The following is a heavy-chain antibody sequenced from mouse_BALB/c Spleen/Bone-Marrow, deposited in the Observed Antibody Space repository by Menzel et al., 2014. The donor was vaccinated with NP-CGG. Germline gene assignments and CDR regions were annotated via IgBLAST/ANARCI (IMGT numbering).Heavy chain of an antibody. Sequence: EVQRVESGAELVKPGASVKLSCTASGFNIKDTYMHWVKQRPEQGLEWIGRIDPANGNTKYDPKFQGKATITADTSSNTAYLQLSSLASEDTAVYYCASYYYGSSTFAYWGQGTLVTASA. CDR3: ASYYYGSSTFAY. CDR2: IDPANGNT. J-gene: IGHJ3*01. D-gene: IGHD1-1*01. V-gene: IGHV14-3*02. CDR1: GFNIKDTY.